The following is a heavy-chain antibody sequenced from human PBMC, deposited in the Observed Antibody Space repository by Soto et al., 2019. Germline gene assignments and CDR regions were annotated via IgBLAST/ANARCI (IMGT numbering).Heavy chain of an antibody. J-gene: IGHJ5*02. D-gene: IGHD3-9*01. CDR1: GGSISSGGYY. V-gene: IGHV4-31*03. CDR3: ARALHLTGYYYGA. Sequence: SETLSLTCTVSGGSISSGGYYWSWIRQHPGKGLEWIGYIYYSGSTYYNPSLKSRVTISVDTSKNQFSLKLSSVTAADTAVYYCARALHLTGYYYGAWGQGTLVTVSS. CDR2: IYYSGST.